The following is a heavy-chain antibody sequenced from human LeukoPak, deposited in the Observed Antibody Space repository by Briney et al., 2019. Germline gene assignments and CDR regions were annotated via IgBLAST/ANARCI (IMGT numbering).Heavy chain of an antibody. D-gene: IGHD3-22*01. CDR1: GLTFSNYW. J-gene: IGHJ4*02. V-gene: IGHV3-30-3*01. CDR3: ARGPTMIVVVTGPYDY. CDR2: ISYDGSNK. Sequence: GGSLRLSCAVSGLTFSNYWMHWVRQAPGKGLEWVAVISYDGSNKYYADSVKGRFTISRDNSKNTLYLQMNSLRAEDTAVYYCARGPTMIVVVTGPYDYWGQGTLVTVSS.